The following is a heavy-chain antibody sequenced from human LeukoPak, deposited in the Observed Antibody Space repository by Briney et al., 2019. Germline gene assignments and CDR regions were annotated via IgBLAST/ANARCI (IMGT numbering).Heavy chain of an antibody. V-gene: IGHV4-34*01. CDR3: ARGGRYYFDY. Sequence: NTGGSLRLSCAASGFTFSSYWMSWIRQPPGKGLEWIGEINHSGSTNYNPSLKSRVTISVDTSKNQFSLKLSSVTAADTAVYYCARGGRYYFDYWGQGTLVTVSS. CDR2: INHSGST. J-gene: IGHJ4*02. CDR1: GFTFSSYW.